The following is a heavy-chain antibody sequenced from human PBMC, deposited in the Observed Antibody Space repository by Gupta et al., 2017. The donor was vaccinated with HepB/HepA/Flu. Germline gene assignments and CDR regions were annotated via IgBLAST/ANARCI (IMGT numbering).Heavy chain of an antibody. CDR3: ARGLVGLDNGYFYMDV. Sequence: QVQLVQSGAEVKKPGASVRVSCKASGYTFTSFDINWVRQAPGQGLEWMGWMSPNSGFTAYAQKFQGRVIFTRDTSITTAYRDLRSLRSEDTAIYYCARGLVGLDNGYFYMDVWGQGTTVTVSS. CDR1: GYTFTSFD. J-gene: IGHJ6*03. D-gene: IGHD2-8*02. V-gene: IGHV1-8*01. CDR2: MSPNSGFT.